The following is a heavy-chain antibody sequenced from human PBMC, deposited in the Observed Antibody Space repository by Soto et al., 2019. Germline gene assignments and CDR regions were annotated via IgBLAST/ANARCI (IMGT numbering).Heavy chain of an antibody. Sequence: QVQLQESGPGLVKPSQTLSLTCTVSGGSISSGGYYWSGIRQHPGKGLEWIGYIYYSGSTYYNPSLKSRVTISVDTSKNQFSLKLSSVTAADTAVYYCARDRCSSTSCYPRGGYYYYGMDVWGQGTTVTVSS. CDR3: ARDRCSSTSCYPRGGYYYYGMDV. J-gene: IGHJ6*02. D-gene: IGHD2-2*01. CDR1: GGSISSGGYY. V-gene: IGHV4-31*03. CDR2: IYYSGST.